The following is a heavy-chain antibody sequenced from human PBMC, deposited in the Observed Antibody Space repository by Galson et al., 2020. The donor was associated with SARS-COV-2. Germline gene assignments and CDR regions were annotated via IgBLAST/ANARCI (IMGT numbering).Heavy chain of an antibody. Sequence: ASVKVSCKASGYTFTSYGISWVRQAPGQGLEWMGWISAYNGNTNYAQTLQGRVTMTTDTSTSTAYMELRSLRSDDTAVYYCARAGITGTVYYYYYYMDVWGKGTTVTVSS. D-gene: IGHD1-20*01. CDR3: ARAGITGTVYYYYYYMDV. CDR1: GYTFTSYG. V-gene: IGHV1-18*01. J-gene: IGHJ6*03. CDR2: ISAYNGNT.